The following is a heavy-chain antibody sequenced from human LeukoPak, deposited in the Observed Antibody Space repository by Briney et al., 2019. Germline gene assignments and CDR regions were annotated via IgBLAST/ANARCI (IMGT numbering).Heavy chain of an antibody. Sequence: ASVKVSCKASGYTFTGYYMHWVRQAPGQGLEWMGWINPNSGGTNYAQKFQGRVTMTRDTSISTAYMELSRLRSDDTAVYYCARWSGYYGGYQYYFDYWGQGTLVTVSS. CDR2: INPNSGGT. V-gene: IGHV1-2*02. CDR1: GYTFTGYY. J-gene: IGHJ4*02. CDR3: ARWSGYYGGYQYYFDY. D-gene: IGHD3-3*01.